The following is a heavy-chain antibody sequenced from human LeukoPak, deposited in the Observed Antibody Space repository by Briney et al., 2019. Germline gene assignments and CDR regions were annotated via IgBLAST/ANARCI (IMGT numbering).Heavy chain of an antibody. J-gene: IGHJ4*02. D-gene: IGHD1-26*01. V-gene: IGHV4-4*07. CDR2: IYTSGST. CDR1: GGSISSYY. Sequence: SETLSLTCTVSGGSISSYYWSWIRQPAGKGLEWIGRIYTSGSTNYNPSLKSRVTMSVDTSKNQFSLRLSSVTAADTAVYYCAGSGSYLYYFDYWGQGTLVTVSS. CDR3: AGSGSYLYYFDY.